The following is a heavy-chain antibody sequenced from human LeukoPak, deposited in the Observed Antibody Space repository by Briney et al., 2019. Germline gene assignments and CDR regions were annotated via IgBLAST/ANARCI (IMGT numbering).Heavy chain of an antibody. V-gene: IGHV3-7*01. CDR2: IKQDGVEK. D-gene: IGHD3-16*01. CDR1: GFTISDYW. J-gene: IGHJ5*02. Sequence: GGSLRLSCAASGFTISDYWMTWVRQAPGKGLEWVANIKQDGVEKSYVDSVKGRFTISRDNANNSIFLQMNSLRVEGTAIYYCVRDGGTDWYDPWGQGTLVSVSS. CDR3: VRDGGTDWYDP.